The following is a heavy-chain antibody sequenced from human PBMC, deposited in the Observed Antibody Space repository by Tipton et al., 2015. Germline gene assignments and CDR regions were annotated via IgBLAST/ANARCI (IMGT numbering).Heavy chain of an antibody. V-gene: IGHV4-28*03. CDR2: IYYSGST. CDR1: GYSLSTGHC. J-gene: IGHJ6*02. Sequence: TLSLTCNVSGYSLSTGHCWGWVRLSPGEGLEWIGYIYYSGSTNYNPSLRSRVAMSMDTSKNQFSLKLTSVTAADTAVYYCARDLEHGMDVWGQGTTVTVSS. D-gene: IGHD3-3*01. CDR3: ARDLEHGMDV.